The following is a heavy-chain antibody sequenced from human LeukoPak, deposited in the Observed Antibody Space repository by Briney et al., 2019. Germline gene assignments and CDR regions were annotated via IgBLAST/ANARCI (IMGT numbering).Heavy chain of an antibody. CDR3: ARGIGYSYGLFEY. D-gene: IGHD5-18*01. J-gene: IGHJ4*02. CDR2: IIPIFGTA. V-gene: IGHV1-69*05. CDR1: GGTFSSYA. Sequence: SVKVSCKASGGTFSSYAISWVRQAPGQGLEWMGRIIPIFGTANYAQKFQGRVTITTDESTSTAYMELSSLRSEGTAVYYCARGIGYSYGLFEYWGQGTLSPSPQ.